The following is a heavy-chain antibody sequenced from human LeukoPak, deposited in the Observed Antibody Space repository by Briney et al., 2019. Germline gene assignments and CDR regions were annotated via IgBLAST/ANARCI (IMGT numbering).Heavy chain of an antibody. CDR2: TYYSGST. D-gene: IGHD3-22*01. V-gene: IGHV4-39*01. Sequence: PSETLSLTCTVSGGAISSSTYYWGWIRQPPGKGLEWIGSTYYSGSTYYNSSLKSRVTISVDTSKNQFSLKLSSVTAADTAVYYCAGHLSVGGYYSQPQYTWFDPWGQGTLVTVSS. CDR1: GGAISSSTYY. CDR3: AGHLSVGGYYSQPQYTWFDP. J-gene: IGHJ5*02.